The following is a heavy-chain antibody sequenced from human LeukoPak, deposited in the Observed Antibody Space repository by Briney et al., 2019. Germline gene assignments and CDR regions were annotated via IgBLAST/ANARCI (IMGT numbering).Heavy chain of an antibody. Sequence: GGSLRLSCAASGFTFSSYAMHWVRQAPGKGLEWVAVISYDGSNKYYADSVKGRFTICRDNSKNTVYMQKNSLRAEDTAWSYLSRQGGEYQRQYYYYGMDVWGQGTTVTVSS. CDR1: GFTFSSYA. V-gene: IGHV3-30*04. J-gene: IGHJ6*02. CDR3: SRQGGEYQRQYYYYGMDV. CDR2: ISYDGSNK. D-gene: IGHD2-2*01.